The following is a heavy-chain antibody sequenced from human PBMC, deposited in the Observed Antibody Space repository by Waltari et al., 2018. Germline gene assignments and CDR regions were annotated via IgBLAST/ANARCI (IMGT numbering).Heavy chain of an antibody. CDR3: AKDIGSPDYDSSGYYYYYGMDV. J-gene: IGHJ6*02. D-gene: IGHD3-22*01. V-gene: IGHV3-9*01. CDR1: GFTFDDYA. CDR2: ISWNSGSI. Sequence: EVQLVESGGGLVQPGRSLRLSCAASGFTFDDYAMHWVRQAPGKGLAWVSGISWNSGSIGYADSVKGRFTISRDNAKNSLYLQMNSLRAEDTALYYCAKDIGSPDYDSSGYYYYYGMDVWGQGTTVTVSS.